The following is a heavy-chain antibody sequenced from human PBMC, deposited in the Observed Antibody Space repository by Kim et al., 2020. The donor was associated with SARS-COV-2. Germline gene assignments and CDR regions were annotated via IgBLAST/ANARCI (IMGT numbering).Heavy chain of an antibody. CDR3: ATSGYSSGWYPNGEFDY. V-gene: IGHV3-23*03. D-gene: IGHD6-19*01. CDR2: IYSGGSST. J-gene: IGHJ4*02. Sequence: GGSLRLSCAASGFTFSSYAMSWVRQAPGKGLEWVSVIYSGGSSTYYADSVKGRFTISRDNSKNTLYLQMNSLRAEDTAVYYCATSGYSSGWYPNGEFDYWGQGTLVTVSS. CDR1: GFTFSSYA.